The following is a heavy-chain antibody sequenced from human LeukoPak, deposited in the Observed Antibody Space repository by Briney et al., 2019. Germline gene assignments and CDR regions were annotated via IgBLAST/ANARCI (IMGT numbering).Heavy chain of an antibody. CDR1: GFTFSSYD. CDR3: ARGLIQLWGNYYYYMDV. J-gene: IGHJ6*03. V-gene: IGHV3-48*03. D-gene: IGHD5-18*01. Sequence: GGSLRLSCAASGFTFSSYDMNWLRQAPGKGLEWVSYISTSGNTIYYADSVKGRFTISRDNAKNSLYLQMNSLRAEDTAVYYCARGLIQLWGNYYYYMDVWGKGTTVTISS. CDR2: ISTSGNTI.